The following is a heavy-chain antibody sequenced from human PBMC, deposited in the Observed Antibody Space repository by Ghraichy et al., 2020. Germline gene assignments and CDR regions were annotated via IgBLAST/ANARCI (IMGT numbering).Heavy chain of an antibody. V-gene: IGHV4-34*01. J-gene: IGHJ4*02. Sequence: ESLNISCAIYGGSFSDYYWSWIRQPPGKGLEWIGEINHSGSTNYIPSLKSRVTISVDTSKNQFSLKLSSVTAADTALYYCASGGYSYGVDYWGQGTLVTVSS. D-gene: IGHD5-18*01. CDR3: ASGGYSYGVDY. CDR2: INHSGST. CDR1: GGSFSDYY.